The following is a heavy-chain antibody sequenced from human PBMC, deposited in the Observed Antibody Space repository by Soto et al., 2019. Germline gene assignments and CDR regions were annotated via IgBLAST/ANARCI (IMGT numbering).Heavy chain of an antibody. J-gene: IGHJ4*02. Sequence: GGSLRLSCAASGFTFSSYSMSWVRQALGKGLEWVSSISSSSTYIYHADSVKGRFTISRDNAKNSLYLQMNSLRAEDTAIYYCARVDEFTGGYWGQGTLVTVSS. V-gene: IGHV3-21*01. CDR3: ARVDEFTGGY. CDR1: GFTFSSYS. D-gene: IGHD7-27*01. CDR2: ISSSSTYI.